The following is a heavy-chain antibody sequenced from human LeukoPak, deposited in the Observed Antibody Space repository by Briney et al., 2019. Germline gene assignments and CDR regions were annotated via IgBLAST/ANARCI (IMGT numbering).Heavy chain of an antibody. CDR1: GFTFSDYY. J-gene: IGHJ4*02. Sequence: GGSLRLSCAASGFTFSDYYMSWIRQAPGKGLEWVSYISSSTYTNYADSVKGRFTISRDNAKNSMYLQMNSLRAEDTAVYYCIRDLFDDYSLDYWGQGALVTVSS. D-gene: IGHD3-16*01. V-gene: IGHV3-11*06. CDR3: IRDLFDDYSLDY. CDR2: ISSSTYT.